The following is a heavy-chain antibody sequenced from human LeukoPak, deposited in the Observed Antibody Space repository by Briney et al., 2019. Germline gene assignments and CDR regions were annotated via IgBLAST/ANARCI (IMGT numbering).Heavy chain of an antibody. V-gene: IGHV3-23*01. Sequence: GGTLRLSCAASGFTFSSYGMSWARQAPGKGLEWVSAISGSGGSTYYADSVKGRFTISRDNSKNTLYLQMNSLRAEDTAVYYCAKGIGIAAAEPYYFDYWGQGTLVTVSS. J-gene: IGHJ4*02. CDR3: AKGIGIAAAEPYYFDY. D-gene: IGHD6-13*01. CDR1: GFTFSSYG. CDR2: ISGSGGST.